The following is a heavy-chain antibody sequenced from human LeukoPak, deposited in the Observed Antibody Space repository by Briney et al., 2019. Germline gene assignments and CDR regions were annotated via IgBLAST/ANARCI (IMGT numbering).Heavy chain of an antibody. V-gene: IGHV3-30*18. CDR2: ISYDGGTK. CDR1: GFTFSSYA. D-gene: IGHD6-6*01. Sequence: GGSLRLSCAASGFTFSSYAMSWVRQAPGKRLEWVAVISYDGGTKYYADSVKGRFTISRDNSKNTLYLQMNSLRAEDTAVYYCAKDKMAYSTSSWDYWGQGTLVTVSS. CDR3: AKDKMAYSTSSWDY. J-gene: IGHJ4*02.